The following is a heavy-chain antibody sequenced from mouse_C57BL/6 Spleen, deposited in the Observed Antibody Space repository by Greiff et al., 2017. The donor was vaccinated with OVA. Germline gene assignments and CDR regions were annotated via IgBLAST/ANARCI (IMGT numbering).Heavy chain of an antibody. CDR3: ARAGLRREAMDY. D-gene: IGHD2-4*01. Sequence: EVKLQQSGPELVKPGASVKISCKASGYSFTDYKMNWVKQSHGKSLEWIGVINPSHGTTSYNQQFKGKVTLTVDQSYSTAYMQISSLTSEDSAVYYCARAGLRREAMDYWGQGTSVTVSS. J-gene: IGHJ4*01. CDR2: INPSHGTT. CDR1: GYSFTDYK. V-gene: IGHV1-39*01.